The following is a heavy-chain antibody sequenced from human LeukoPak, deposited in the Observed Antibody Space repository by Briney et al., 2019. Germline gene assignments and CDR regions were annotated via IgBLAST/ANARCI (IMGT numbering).Heavy chain of an antibody. CDR2: IYTGGST. V-gene: IGHV4-61*02. J-gene: IGHJ5*02. CDR1: GGSISSGSYY. D-gene: IGHD5-12*01. CDR3: ARSQARVDPSRDCFDP. Sequence: SETLSLTCTVSGGSISSGSYYRSWIRQPAGKGPEWIGRIYTGGSTNYNPSLKSRVTISIDTSKNQFSLKLSSVTAADTAMYYCARSQARVDPSRDCFDPWGQGTLVTVSS.